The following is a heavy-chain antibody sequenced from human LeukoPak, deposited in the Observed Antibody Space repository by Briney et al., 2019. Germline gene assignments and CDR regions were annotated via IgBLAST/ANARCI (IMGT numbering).Heavy chain of an antibody. V-gene: IGHV1-18*01. CDR3: ARSGRGTYYYFDL. CDR2: ISGYNGNT. D-gene: IGHD5-12*01. CDR1: TYTFTRYG. Sequence: VASVKVSCKASTYTFTRYGISRVRQAPGQGLEWMGWISGYNGNTNYAQKFLGRVSMTADTATSTAYMELRSLTSDDTAMYYCARSGRGTYYYFDLWGQGTLVTVSS. J-gene: IGHJ4*02.